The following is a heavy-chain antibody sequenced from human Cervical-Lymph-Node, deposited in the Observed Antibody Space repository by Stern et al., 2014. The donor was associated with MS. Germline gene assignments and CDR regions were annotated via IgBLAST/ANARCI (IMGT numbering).Heavy chain of an antibody. J-gene: IGHJ4*02. Sequence: QLVESGAEAKKPGPSVKVSCKTSGYTFSSSGISWVRQAPGQGLEWMGWISVYNGNANYAQKFQGRLIMTTDTSTSTAFMELRSLMSDDTAVYYCAREAYSGSDYWGQGTLVTVSS. V-gene: IGHV1-18*04. CDR3: AREAYSGSDY. CDR1: GYTFSSSG. CDR2: ISVYNGNA. D-gene: IGHD4-11*01.